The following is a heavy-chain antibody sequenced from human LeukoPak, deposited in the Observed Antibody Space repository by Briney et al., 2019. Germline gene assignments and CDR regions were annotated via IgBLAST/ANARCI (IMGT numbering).Heavy chain of an antibody. V-gene: IGHV3-33*01. D-gene: IGHD3-10*01. CDR3: AREGLLWFGEYEGYYYYGMDV. Sequence: GRSLRLSCAASGFTFSSYGMHWVRQAPGKGLEWVAVIWYDGSNKYYADSVKGRFTISRDNSKNTLYLQMNSLRAEDTAVYYCAREGLLWFGEYEGYYYYGMDVWGQGTTVTVSS. J-gene: IGHJ6*02. CDR2: IWYDGSNK. CDR1: GFTFSSYG.